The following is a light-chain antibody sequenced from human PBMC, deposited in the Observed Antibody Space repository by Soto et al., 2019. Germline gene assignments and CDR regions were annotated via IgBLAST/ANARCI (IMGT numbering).Light chain of an antibody. CDR2: DVN. J-gene: IGLJ2*01. Sequence: QSALPQPASGSWSPGQSITISCTGTSSDIGPYNYVSWYQHHPGKAPKLTIYDVNNRPSGFTNLFSSSKSGITASLTISGLHAEDEADYNCSSYTTSSHVVFGEGTKLTVL. CDR1: SSDIGPYNY. CDR3: SSYTTSSHVV. V-gene: IGLV2-14*03.